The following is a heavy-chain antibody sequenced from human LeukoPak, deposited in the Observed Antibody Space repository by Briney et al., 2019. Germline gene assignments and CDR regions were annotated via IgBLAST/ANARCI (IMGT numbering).Heavy chain of an antibody. J-gene: IGHJ4*02. D-gene: IGHD5-18*01. CDR2: ISGSGGST. CDR3: ALLQLWSY. Sequence: AGGSLRLSCVASRFTFNTYAVNWVRQAPGKGLEWVSAISGSGGSTYYADSVKGRFTISRDNSKNTLYLQMNSLRAEDTAVYYCALLQLWSYWGQGTLVTVSS. V-gene: IGHV3-23*01. CDR1: RFTFNTYA.